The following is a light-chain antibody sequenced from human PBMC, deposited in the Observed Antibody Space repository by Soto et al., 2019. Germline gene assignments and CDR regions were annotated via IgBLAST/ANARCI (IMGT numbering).Light chain of an antibody. J-gene: IGKJ3*01. CDR3: QQRSNWPPLFT. CDR2: DAS. CDR1: QSVSSY. V-gene: IGKV3-11*01. Sequence: IVLTQSPATLSLSPGERATLSCRASQSVSSYLAWYQQKPGQAPRLLIYDASNRATGIPARFSGSGSGTDFTLTISSLDPEDFAVYYCQQRSNWPPLFTFGPGTKVDIK.